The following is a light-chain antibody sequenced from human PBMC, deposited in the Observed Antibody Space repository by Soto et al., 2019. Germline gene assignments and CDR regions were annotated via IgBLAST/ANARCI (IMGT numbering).Light chain of an antibody. V-gene: IGKV3-11*01. J-gene: IGKJ5*01. Sequence: EIVLTQSPGTLSLSPGERASLSCRASLRISSTFLAWYQQKPGQAARLLIYDASNRATGIPARFSGSGSGTDFTLTISSLEPEDFAVYYCQQRSNWPVTFGQGTRLEI. CDR3: QQRSNWPVT. CDR1: LRISSTF. CDR2: DAS.